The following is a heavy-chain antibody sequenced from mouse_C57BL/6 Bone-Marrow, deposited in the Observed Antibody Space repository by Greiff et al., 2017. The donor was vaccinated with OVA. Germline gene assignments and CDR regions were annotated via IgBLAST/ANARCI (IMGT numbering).Heavy chain of an antibody. CDR3: ARGCRIDY. CDR1: GYTFTDYY. V-gene: IGHV1-26*01. CDR2: INPNNGGT. Sequence: VQLQQPGAELVRPGTSVKISCKASGYTFTDYYMNWVKQSHGKSLEWIGDINPNNGGTSYNQKFKGKATLTVDKSSSTAYMELRSLTSEDSAVYYCARGCRIDYWGQGTTLTVSS. J-gene: IGHJ2*01. D-gene: IGHD6-1*01.